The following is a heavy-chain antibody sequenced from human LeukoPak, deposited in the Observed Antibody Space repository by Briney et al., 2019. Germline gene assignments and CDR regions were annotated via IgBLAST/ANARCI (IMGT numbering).Heavy chain of an antibody. V-gene: IGHV4-59*08. CDR3: ARQSEYRSSPFDF. CDR2: ISNSGST. Sequence: GSLRLSCAASGFTFSSYAMSWVRQAPGKGLEWIGYISNSGSTNYNPSLKSRVTMSVDTSKNQFSLKLSSVTAADTAVYYCARQSEYRSSPFDFWGQGTLVTVSS. J-gene: IGHJ4*02. CDR1: GFTFSSYA. D-gene: IGHD6-13*01.